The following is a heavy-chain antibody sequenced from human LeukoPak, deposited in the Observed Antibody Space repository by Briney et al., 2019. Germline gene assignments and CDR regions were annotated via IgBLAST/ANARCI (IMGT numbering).Heavy chain of an antibody. V-gene: IGHV1-46*01. CDR1: GYTFTSYY. CDR2: INPSGGST. CDR3: AAGTINSSGWFRFSFDY. D-gene: IGHD6-19*01. J-gene: IGHJ4*02. Sequence: RASVKVSCKASGYTFTSYYMHWFRQAPGQGLKGMGIINPSGGSTSYAQKFQGRVTMTRDTSTSTVYMELSSLRSEDTAVYYCAAGTINSSGWFRFSFDYWGQGTLVTVSS.